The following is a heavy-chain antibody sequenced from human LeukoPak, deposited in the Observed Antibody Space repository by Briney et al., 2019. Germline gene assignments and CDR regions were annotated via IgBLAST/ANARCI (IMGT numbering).Heavy chain of an antibody. D-gene: IGHD5-24*01. CDR1: GFTFSSYW. Sequence: PGRSLRLSCAASGFTFSSYWMHWVRQAPGKGLVWVSRINSDGISTSYADSVKGRFTISRDNAKNTLYLQMNSLRVEDTAVYYCARVHRDMATIVGLWDYWGQGTLVTVSS. CDR3: ARVHRDMATIVGLWDY. J-gene: IGHJ4*02. V-gene: IGHV3-74*01. CDR2: INSDGIST.